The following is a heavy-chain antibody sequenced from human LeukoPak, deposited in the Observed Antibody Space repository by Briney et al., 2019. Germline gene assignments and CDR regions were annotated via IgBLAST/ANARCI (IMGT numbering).Heavy chain of an antibody. CDR1: GGPFSGYY. Sequence: KSSETLSLTCAVYGGPFSGYYWSWIRQPPGKGLEWIGEINHSGSTNYNPSLKSRVTISVDTSKNQFSLKLSSVTAADTAVYYCARARIAAERWGQGTLVTVSS. V-gene: IGHV4-34*01. J-gene: IGHJ4*02. D-gene: IGHD6-25*01. CDR2: INHSGST. CDR3: ARARIAAER.